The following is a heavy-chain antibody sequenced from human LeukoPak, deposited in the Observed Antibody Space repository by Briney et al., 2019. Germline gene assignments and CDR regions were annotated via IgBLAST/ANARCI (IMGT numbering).Heavy chain of an antibody. CDR3: AKCGITIFGVIKSPFDY. J-gene: IGHJ4*02. CDR1: GFTFSSYS. V-gene: IGHV3-30*02. Sequence: GGSLRLSCAASGFTFSSYSMNWVRQAPGKGLEWVAFIRYDGSNKYYADSVKGRFTISRDNSKNTLYLQMNSLGAEDTAVYYCAKCGITIFGVIKSPFDYWGQGTLVTVSS. CDR2: IRYDGSNK. D-gene: IGHD3-3*01.